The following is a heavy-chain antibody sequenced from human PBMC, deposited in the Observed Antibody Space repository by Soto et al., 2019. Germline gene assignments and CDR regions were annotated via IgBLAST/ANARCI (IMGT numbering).Heavy chain of an antibody. CDR3: ARHDMVGYFGLQQ. CDR2: IHHGGST. D-gene: IGHD3-10*01. CDR1: GGSITSNEW. V-gene: IGHV4-4*02. Sequence: PSETLSLTCAVSGGSITSNEWWSWVRQPPGKGLEWIGEIHHGGSTNYNPSLKSRVTISVDKSKNELSLSLTSVTAADTAVYYCARHDMVGYFGLQQRGQRTPVTVSS. J-gene: IGHJ1*01.